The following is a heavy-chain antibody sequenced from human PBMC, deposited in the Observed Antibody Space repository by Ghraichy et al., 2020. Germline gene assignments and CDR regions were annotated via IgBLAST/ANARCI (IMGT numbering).Heavy chain of an antibody. CDR2: IYYSGTT. CDR1: GGSINSSPHY. CDR3: ARSGYALDY. Sequence: SLNISCTVSGGSINSSPHYWSWIRQHPERGLEWIGYIYYSGTTYYSPSLKSRVNMSVDTSKNLFSLKLTSVTAADTAVYYCARSGYALDYWGQGTLVSVSS. V-gene: IGHV4-31*03. J-gene: IGHJ4*02. D-gene: IGHD5-12*01.